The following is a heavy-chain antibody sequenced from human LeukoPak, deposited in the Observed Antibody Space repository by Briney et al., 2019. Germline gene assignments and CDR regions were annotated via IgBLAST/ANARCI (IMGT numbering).Heavy chain of an antibody. CDR3: ARAYYDTSGYPGWYFDL. CDR2: IYTSGST. CDR1: GGSISSYY. Sequence: MTSETLSLTCTVSGGSISSYYWSRIRQPAGKGLQWIGRIYTSGSTNYNPSLKSRVTMSVDTSKNQFSLKLTSVTAADTAVYYCARAYYDTSGYPGWYFDLWGRGTLVTVSS. J-gene: IGHJ2*01. D-gene: IGHD3-22*01. V-gene: IGHV4-4*07.